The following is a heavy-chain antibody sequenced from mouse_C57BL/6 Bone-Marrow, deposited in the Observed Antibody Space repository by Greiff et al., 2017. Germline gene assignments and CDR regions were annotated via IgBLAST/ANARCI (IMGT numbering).Heavy chain of an antibody. CDR1: GFSLTSYG. J-gene: IGHJ3*01. Sequence: VKLQESGPGLVQPSQSLSITCTVSGFSLTSYGVHWVRQSPGKGLEWLGVIWSGGSTDYNAAFISRLSISKDNSKSQVFFKMNSLQADDTAIYYCARGTTEFAYWGQGTLVTVSA. CDR2: IWSGGST. CDR3: ARGTTEFAY. V-gene: IGHV2-2*01. D-gene: IGHD1-1*01.